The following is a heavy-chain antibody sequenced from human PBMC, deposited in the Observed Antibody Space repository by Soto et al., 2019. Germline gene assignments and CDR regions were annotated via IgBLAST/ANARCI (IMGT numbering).Heavy chain of an antibody. D-gene: IGHD4-17*01. J-gene: IGHJ3*02. CDR3: ARTTYAFDI. Sequence: QVQLQESGPGLVKPSETLSLTCTVSGGSIRSYYWSWIRQPPGKGLEWIGYIYYSGSTNYNPSLKSRVTISVDTSKNQFALKLSSGTAADTAVYYCARTTYAFDIWGQGTMVTVSS. CDR2: IYYSGST. CDR1: GGSIRSYY. V-gene: IGHV4-59*08.